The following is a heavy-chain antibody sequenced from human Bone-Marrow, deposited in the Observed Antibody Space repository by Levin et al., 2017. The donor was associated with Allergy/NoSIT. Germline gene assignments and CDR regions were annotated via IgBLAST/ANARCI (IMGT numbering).Heavy chain of an antibody. V-gene: IGHV3-9*01. CDR1: GFTFDDFA. D-gene: IGHD3-22*01. J-gene: IGHJ3*02. CDR3: AKDTTYDDIAGSFDI. Sequence: GGSLRLSCVASGFTFDDFAMHWVRQAPGKGLEWVAGINWNSDNILYADSVRGRFTISRDDAKSSLFLQMSSLRPEDTALYYCAKDTTYDDIAGSFDIWGQGTMVTVSS. CDR2: INWNSDNI.